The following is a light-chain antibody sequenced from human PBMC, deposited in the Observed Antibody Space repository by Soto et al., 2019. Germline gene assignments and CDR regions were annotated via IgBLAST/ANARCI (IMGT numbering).Light chain of an antibody. Sequence: DFERAQSPSSLSAFVGDRVCISWGASQSASEVLRWYQQRPGTAPRLLTYAASSLASGVPSRFSGSGSGTDFTLTISSLQPEDFATYYCQQNYNTPITFGQGTRLEIK. V-gene: IGKV1-39*01. CDR1: QSASEV. CDR3: QQNYNTPIT. J-gene: IGKJ5*01. CDR2: AAS.